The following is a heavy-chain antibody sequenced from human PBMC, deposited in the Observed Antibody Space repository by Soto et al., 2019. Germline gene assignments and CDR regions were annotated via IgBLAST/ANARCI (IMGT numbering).Heavy chain of an antibody. J-gene: IGHJ4*02. CDR1: GFTFSSYA. D-gene: IGHD3-10*01. V-gene: IGHV3-23*01. CDR3: VLWPPYYFGY. CDR2: ISGSGGST. Sequence: EVQLLESGGGLVQPGGSLRLSCAASGFTFSSYAMSWVRQAPGKGLEWVSAISGSGGSTYYADSVKGRFTISRDNSKNTRYRQLNSLRAKDTAVYYCVLWPPYYFGYWGQGTMVTVSS.